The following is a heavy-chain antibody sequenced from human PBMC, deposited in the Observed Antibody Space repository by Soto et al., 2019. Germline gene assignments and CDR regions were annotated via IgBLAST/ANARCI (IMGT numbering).Heavy chain of an antibody. D-gene: IGHD3-3*01. Sequence: GGSLRLSCAASGFTFSSYSMNWVRQAPGKGLEWVSSISSSSSYIYYADSVKGRFTISRDNAKNSLYLQMNSLRAEDTAVYYCARGRYDFWSGYYTGGYYYYGMDLWGQGTTVPVSS. CDR2: ISSSSSYI. J-gene: IGHJ6*02. V-gene: IGHV3-21*01. CDR1: GFTFSSYS. CDR3: ARGRYDFWSGYYTGGYYYYGMDL.